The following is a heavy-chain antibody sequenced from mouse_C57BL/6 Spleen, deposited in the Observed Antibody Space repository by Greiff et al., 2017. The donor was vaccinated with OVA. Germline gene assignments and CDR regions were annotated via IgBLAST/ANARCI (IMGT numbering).Heavy chain of an antibody. D-gene: IGHD1-1*01. V-gene: IGHV1-78*01. CDR3: ARGYCYGSSYGWFAY. CDR1: GYTFTDHT. Sequence: QVQLQQSDAELVKPGASVKISCKASGYTFTDHTIHWMKQRPEQGLEWIGYIYPRDGSTNYNEKFKGKATLTADKSSSTAYMQLNSLTSEDSAVYFCARGYCYGSSYGWFAYWGQGTLVTVSA. CDR2: IYPRDGST. J-gene: IGHJ3*01.